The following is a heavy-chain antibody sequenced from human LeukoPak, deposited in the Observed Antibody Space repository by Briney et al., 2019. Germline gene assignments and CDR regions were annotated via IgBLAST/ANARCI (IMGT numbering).Heavy chain of an antibody. V-gene: IGHV1-18*01. J-gene: IGHJ4*02. Sequence: VASMEVSCKASGYTFTSYGISWVRQAPGQGLEWMGWISAYNGNTNYAQKLQGRVTMTTDTSTSTAYMELRSLRSDDTAVYYCARGNYYDSSGPGPYYFDYWGQGTLVTVSS. CDR3: ARGNYYDSSGPGPYYFDY. CDR2: ISAYNGNT. D-gene: IGHD3-22*01. CDR1: GYTFTSYG.